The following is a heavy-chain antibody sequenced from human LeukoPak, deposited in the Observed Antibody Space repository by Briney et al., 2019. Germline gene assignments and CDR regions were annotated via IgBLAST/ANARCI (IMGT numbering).Heavy chain of an antibody. D-gene: IGHD2-8*02. CDR1: GFPFSLYA. Sequence: GGSLRLSCAASGFPFSLYAMHWVRQGPGKGLEWVAYIAHHGNNKYYADSVKGRFTISRDNSKGSLYLQMNSLRADDTAVYYCAKDGSWSCTDWGQGTLVRVSS. CDR3: AKDGSWSCTD. V-gene: IGHV3-30*02. CDR2: IAHHGNNK. J-gene: IGHJ4*02.